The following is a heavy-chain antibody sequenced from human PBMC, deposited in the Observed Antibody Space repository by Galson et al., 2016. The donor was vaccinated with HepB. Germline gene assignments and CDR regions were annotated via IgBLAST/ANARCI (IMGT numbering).Heavy chain of an antibody. D-gene: IGHD3-3*01. V-gene: IGHV4-34*01. CDR1: GGSFGGYY. Sequence: ETLSLTCAVYGGSFGGYYWSWIRQPPGKGLEWIGEINHSGSTNSNPSLKSRVTISIDTSKNQFPLRLRSVTAADTAVYYWARGSAPRVSIFGVAISHRDGFDVRGQGTMVTVS. CDR2: INHSGST. CDR3: ARGSAPRVSIFGVAISHRDGFDV. J-gene: IGHJ3*01.